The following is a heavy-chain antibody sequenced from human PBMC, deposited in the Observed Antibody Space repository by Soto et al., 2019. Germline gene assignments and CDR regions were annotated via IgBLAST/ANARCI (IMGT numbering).Heavy chain of an antibody. V-gene: IGHV2-5*02. J-gene: IGHJ4*02. CDR2: IYWDDDE. Sequence: SGPTLVNPTQTLTLTCTFSGFSLSTSGVGVGWIRQPPGKALEWLALIYWDDDERYNSSLKSRLTITKDTSKNQVVLTVTNMDPVDTATYYCAHSARDSSGYYLYFDYWGQGTLVTVS. CDR3: AHSARDSSGYYLYFDY. CDR1: GFSLSTSGVG. D-gene: IGHD3-22*01.